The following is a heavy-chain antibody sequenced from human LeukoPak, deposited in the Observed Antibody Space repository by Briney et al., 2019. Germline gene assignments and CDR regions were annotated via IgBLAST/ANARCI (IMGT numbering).Heavy chain of an antibody. V-gene: IGHV4-30-2*01. D-gene: IGHD3-22*01. CDR2: IYDRGPA. J-gene: IGHJ3*02. Sequence: SQTLSLTCTVSGGAITSGGYSWNWIRQPPGKGLEWIGCIYDRGPAYYNPSLKSRFTISVDRPKNQFFLNVTSLTAADTAVYYCAREGYYDSSASGAFDIWGQGTMVTVSS. CDR1: GGAITSGGYS. CDR3: AREGYYDSSASGAFDI.